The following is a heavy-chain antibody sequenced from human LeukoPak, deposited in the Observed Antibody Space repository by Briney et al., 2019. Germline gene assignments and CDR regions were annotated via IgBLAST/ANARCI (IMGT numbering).Heavy chain of an antibody. Sequence: ASVKVSCKTSGYSFSNYDINWVRQATGQGLEWMGWMNPKSGNTGYAQKFQGRVTITADKSTSTAYMELSSLRSEDTAVYYCARVQAAHDTFDIWGQGTMVTISS. V-gene: IGHV1-8*01. CDR1: GYSFSNYD. CDR2: MNPKSGNT. CDR3: ARVQAAHDTFDI. J-gene: IGHJ3*02.